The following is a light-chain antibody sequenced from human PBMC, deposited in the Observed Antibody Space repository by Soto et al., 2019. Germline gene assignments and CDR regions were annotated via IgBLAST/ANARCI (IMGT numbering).Light chain of an antibody. J-gene: IGKJ1*01. Sequence: DIQMTQSPSTLSASIGDRVVISCRASESISSWLAWYQQKPGKAPKLLIYDVSSLESGVPSRFSGSGSGTEFTLTISSLQPDDFATYYCQHYNSYGTFGQGTKVGI. V-gene: IGKV1-5*01. CDR3: QHYNSYGT. CDR2: DVS. CDR1: ESISSW.